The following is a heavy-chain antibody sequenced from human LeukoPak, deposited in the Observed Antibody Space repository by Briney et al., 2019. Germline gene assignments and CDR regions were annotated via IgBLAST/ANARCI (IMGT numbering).Heavy chain of an antibody. CDR3: ARGLQEDGYSYCYFDY. CDR2: IKQDGSEK. D-gene: IGHD4-4*01. Sequence: GGSLRLSCAASGFTSTSYWMSWVRQAPGKGLEWVANIKQDGSEKYYVDSVKGRFTISRDNAKKSLYLQMNSLRAEDTAVYYCARGLQEDGYSYCYFDYWGQGTLVTVSP. V-gene: IGHV3-7*01. J-gene: IGHJ4*02. CDR1: GFTSTSYW.